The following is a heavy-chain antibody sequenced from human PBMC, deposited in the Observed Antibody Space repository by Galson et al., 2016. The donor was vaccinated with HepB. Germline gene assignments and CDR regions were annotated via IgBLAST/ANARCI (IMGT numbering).Heavy chain of an antibody. D-gene: IGHD4-17*01. V-gene: IGHV1-69*13. CDR1: GGPFNSYV. J-gene: IGHJ4*02. CDR2: IIPILGTT. CDR3: ARGTQLRGRVNFFEY. Sequence: SVKVSCKASGGPFNSYVITWVRQAPGQGLEWMGGIIPILGTTNYAQKFQGRVTITADASTRTAYMELSSLRSEDTAVFYCARGTQLRGRVNFFEYWGQGTLVTVSS.